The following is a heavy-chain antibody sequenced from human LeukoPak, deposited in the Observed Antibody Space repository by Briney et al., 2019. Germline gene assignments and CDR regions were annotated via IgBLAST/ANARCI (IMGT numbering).Heavy chain of an antibody. CDR2: IKQDGSEK. CDR3: ARSRSGWYSYYFDY. CDR1: GFTFSSYW. V-gene: IGHV3-7*01. J-gene: IGHJ4*02. Sequence: GGSLRLSCAASGFTFSSYWMSWVRQAPGKGLEWVANIKQDGSEKYYVDSVKGRFTISRDNAKNSLYLQMNSLRAEDTAVYYCARSRSGWYSYYFDYWGQGTLVTVSS. D-gene: IGHD6-19*01.